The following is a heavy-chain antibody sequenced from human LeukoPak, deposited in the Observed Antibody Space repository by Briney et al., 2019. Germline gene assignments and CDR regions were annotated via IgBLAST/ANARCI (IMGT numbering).Heavy chain of an antibody. CDR2: NYYSGST. J-gene: IGHJ5*02. D-gene: IGHD6-13*01. Sequence: SETLSLTCTVSGGSISSYYWSWIRQPPGKGLEWIGYNYYSGSTNYNPSLKSRVTISVDTSKNQFSLKLSSVTAADTAVYYCARVRRGSSWFSNWFDPWGQGTLVTVSS. CDR1: GGSISSYY. CDR3: ARVRRGSSWFSNWFDP. V-gene: IGHV4-59*01.